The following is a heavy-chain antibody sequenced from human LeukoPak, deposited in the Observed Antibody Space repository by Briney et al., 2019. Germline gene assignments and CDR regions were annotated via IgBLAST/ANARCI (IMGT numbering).Heavy chain of an antibody. CDR2: ISFDGSNK. CDR3: ARDDGDYAHPVDY. V-gene: IGHV3-30*03. Sequence: GGSLRLSCAASGFTFSDFGMHWVRQAPGKGLEWVTVISFDGSNKYYADSVKGRFAISRDNSKNTLYLQMNSLRAEDTAVYYCARDDGDYAHPVDYWGQGTLVTVSS. J-gene: IGHJ4*02. D-gene: IGHD4-17*01. CDR1: GFTFSDFG.